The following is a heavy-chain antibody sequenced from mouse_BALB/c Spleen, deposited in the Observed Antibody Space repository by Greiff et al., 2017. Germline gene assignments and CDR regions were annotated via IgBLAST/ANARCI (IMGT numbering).Heavy chain of an antibody. J-gene: IGHJ2*01. CDR1: GFAFSSYD. V-gene: IGHV5-12-1*01. CDR2: ISSGGGSN. D-gene: IGHD2-14*01. Sequence: DVKLVESGGGLVKPGGSLKLSCAASGFAFSSYDMSWVRQTPEKRLEWVAYISSGGGSNYYPDTVKGRFTISRDNAKNTLYLQMSSLKSEDTAMYYCARHAYRYNFDYWGQGTTLTVSS. CDR3: ARHAYRYNFDY.